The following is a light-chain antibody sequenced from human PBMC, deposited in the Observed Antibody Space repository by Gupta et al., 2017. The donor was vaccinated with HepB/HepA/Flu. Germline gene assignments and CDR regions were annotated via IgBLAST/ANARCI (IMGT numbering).Light chain of an antibody. Sequence: ELVLTQSPGTLSLSPGERVTLSCRASQSVSNNYLAWYQQKPGQAPRLLIYDASSRATGITDRFSGSGSGXDFTLTXRRLEPEDFAVYYWQHGHSPITFGXGTKVEI. CDR1: QSVSNNY. J-gene: IGKJ4*01. V-gene: IGKV3-20*01. CDR2: DAS. CDR3: WQHGHSPIT.